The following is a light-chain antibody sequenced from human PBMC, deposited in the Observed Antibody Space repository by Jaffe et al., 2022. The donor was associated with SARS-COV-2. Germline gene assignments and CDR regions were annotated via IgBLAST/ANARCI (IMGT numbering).Light chain of an antibody. CDR3: TSYADSSAYV. Sequence: QSALTQPASVSGSPGQSITISCTGTSSDVGTYDYVSWYQQHPGKAPKLMLYDVSNRPSGVSNRFSGSKSGNTASLTISGLQAEDEADYYCTSYADSSAYVFGTGTKVTVL. CDR1: SSDVGTYDY. J-gene: IGLJ1*01. V-gene: IGLV2-14*01. CDR2: DVS.